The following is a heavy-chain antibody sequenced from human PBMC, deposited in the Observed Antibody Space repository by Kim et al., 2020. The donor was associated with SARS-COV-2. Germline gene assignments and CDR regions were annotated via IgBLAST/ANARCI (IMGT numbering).Heavy chain of an antibody. D-gene: IGHD3-9*01. V-gene: IGHV4-59*08. CDR1: GDSFNDYY. CDR3: ARQRYLYYYMDV. J-gene: IGHJ6*03. Sequence: SETLSLTCSVSGDSFNDYYWNWIRQTPGKGLEWIGYVFYTGTTKYNPSLKSRVTISVDSSKNQFSLRLNSVTAADTAVYYCARQRYLYYYMDVWGKGTTV. CDR2: VFYTGTT.